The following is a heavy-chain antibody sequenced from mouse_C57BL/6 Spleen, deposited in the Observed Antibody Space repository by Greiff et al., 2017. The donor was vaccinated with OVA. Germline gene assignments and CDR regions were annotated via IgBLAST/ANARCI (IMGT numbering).Heavy chain of an antibody. V-gene: IGHV1-82*01. J-gene: IGHJ3*01. D-gene: IGHD2-5*01. CDR1: GYAFSSSW. CDR3: ARAYYSNSFAY. CDR2: IYPGDGDT. Sequence: VVEPGASVKISCKASGYAFSSSWMNWVKQRPGKGLEWIGRIYPGDGDTNYNGKFKGKATLTADKSSSTAYMQLSSLTSEDSAVYFCARAYYSNSFAYWGQGTLVTVSA.